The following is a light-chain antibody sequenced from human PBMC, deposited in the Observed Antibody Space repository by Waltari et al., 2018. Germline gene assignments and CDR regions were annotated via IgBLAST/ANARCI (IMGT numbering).Light chain of an antibody. Sequence: DIQMTQSPSSLSASVGERVTINCRASQGISNYLAWYQQKPGKVPKLLIYAASTLQSGVPSRFSGSGSGTDFTLTISSLQPEDVATYYCQKYNSAPWTFDQGTKVEIK. J-gene: IGKJ1*01. V-gene: IGKV1-27*01. CDR2: AAS. CDR3: QKYNSAPWT. CDR1: QGISNY.